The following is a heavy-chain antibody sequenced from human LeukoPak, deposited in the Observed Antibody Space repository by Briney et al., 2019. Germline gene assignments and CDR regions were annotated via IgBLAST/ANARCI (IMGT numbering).Heavy chain of an antibody. V-gene: IGHV3-30*04. D-gene: IGHD3-22*01. CDR3: ARDHIGITMIVVSPLFDY. Sequence: PGGSLRLSCAASGFTFSSYAMHWVRQAPGKGLEWVAVISYDGSSKYYADSVKGRFTISRDNSKNTLYLQMNSLRAEDTAVYYCARDHIGITMIVVSPLFDYWGQGTLVTVSS. CDR2: ISYDGSSK. CDR1: GFTFSSYA. J-gene: IGHJ4*02.